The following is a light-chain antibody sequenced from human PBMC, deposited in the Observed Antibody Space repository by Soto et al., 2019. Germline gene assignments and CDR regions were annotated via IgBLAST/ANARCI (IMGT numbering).Light chain of an antibody. V-gene: IGKV3-20*01. Sequence: EIVLTHSPATLSLSPVEIAILSCRASQSVSTFLAWFQQKPGQAPRLLIYGASNRATGIPDRFNGSGSGTDFTLTISRLEPEDFAVYYCQQYGSSGTFGQGTKVDIK. J-gene: IGKJ1*01. CDR2: GAS. CDR1: QSVSTF. CDR3: QQYGSSGT.